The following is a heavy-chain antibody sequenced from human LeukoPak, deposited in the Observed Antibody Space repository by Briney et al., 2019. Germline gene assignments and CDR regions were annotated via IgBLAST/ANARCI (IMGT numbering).Heavy chain of an antibody. Sequence: GGSLRLSCAASGFTFSDYYMSWIRQAPGKGLEWVSYISSSSSYTNYADSVKGRFTISRDNAKNSLYLQMNSLRADDTAVYYCTRGPAVTRNALDIWGQGTMVTVSS. CDR3: TRGPAVTRNALDI. V-gene: IGHV3-11*06. D-gene: IGHD4-17*01. CDR1: GFTFSDYY. CDR2: ISSSSSYT. J-gene: IGHJ3*02.